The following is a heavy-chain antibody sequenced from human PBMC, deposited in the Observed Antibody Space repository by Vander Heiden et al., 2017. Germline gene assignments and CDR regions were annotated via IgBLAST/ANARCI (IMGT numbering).Heavy chain of an antibody. D-gene: IGHD3-3*01. CDR3: ARSYDCWSGYQPLDY. Sequence: QVQLQESGPGLVKPSGTLSLTCAVSGGSISSSNWWSWVRQPPGKGLEWIGEIYHSGSTNYNPSLKSRVTISVDKSKNQFSLKLSSVTAADTAMYYCARSYDCWSGYQPLDYWGQGTLVTVSS. CDR1: GGSISSSNW. CDR2: IYHSGST. V-gene: IGHV4-4*02. J-gene: IGHJ4*02.